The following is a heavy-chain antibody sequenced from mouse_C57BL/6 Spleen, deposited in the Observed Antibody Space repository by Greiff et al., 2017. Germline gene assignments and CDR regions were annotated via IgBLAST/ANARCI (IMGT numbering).Heavy chain of an antibody. CDR1: GFNFKDDY. Sequence: EVQLQQSGAELVRPGASVKLSCTASGFNFKDDYMHWVKQRPEQGLEWIGWIDPDDGDTEYASKFQGKATITSDTSSNTAYLQHSSLTAEDTAVYYSNWVGYWGQGTLVTVAA. J-gene: IGHJ3*01. CDR3: NWVGY. CDR2: IDPDDGDT. V-gene: IGHV14-4*01.